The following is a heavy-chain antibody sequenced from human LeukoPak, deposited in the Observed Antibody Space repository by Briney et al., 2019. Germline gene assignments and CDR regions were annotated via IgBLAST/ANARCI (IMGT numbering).Heavy chain of an antibody. CDR1: GFTFSSYW. CDR2: IKQDGSEK. V-gene: IGHV3-7*03. J-gene: IGHJ4*02. CDR3: ARDHSRSGWLDYFDY. Sequence: PGGSLRLSCAASGFTFSSYWMSWVRQAPGKGLEWVANIKQDGSEKYYVDSVKGRFTISRDNAKNSLYLQMNSLRAEDTAVYYCARDHSRSGWLDYFDYWGQGTLVTVSS. D-gene: IGHD6-19*01.